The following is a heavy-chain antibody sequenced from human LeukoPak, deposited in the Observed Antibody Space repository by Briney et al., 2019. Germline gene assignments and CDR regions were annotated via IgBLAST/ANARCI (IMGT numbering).Heavy chain of an antibody. V-gene: IGHV4-61*02. CDR1: GGSVTRGAYS. CDR3: ARHRGTNTLWS. J-gene: IGHJ5*02. Sequence: NPSETLSLTCTVSGGSVTRGAYSWTWIRQPVGKGLEWIGRIYTSGDTKYNPSLKSRVTISVDTSKNQFSLKLSSVTAADTAVYYCARHRGTNTLWSWGQGTLVTVSS. CDR2: IYTSGDT. D-gene: IGHD3-10*01.